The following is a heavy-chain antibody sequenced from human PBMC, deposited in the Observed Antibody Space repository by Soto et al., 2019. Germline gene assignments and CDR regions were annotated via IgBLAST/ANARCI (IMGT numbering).Heavy chain of an antibody. CDR3: ARDSSSSGYYYGMDV. CDR1: NETLTTYG. Sequence: QVHLVQSGAEVKKPGASVKVSCKASNETLTTYGISWVRQAPGQGLGWMGWVSGYSGRSSSAQEFQDRVIMTTDTSTNTAYMELRSLTSDDSAVYFCARDSSSSGYYYGMDVWGQGTTVTVSS. CDR2: VSGYSGRS. V-gene: IGHV1-18*01. J-gene: IGHJ6*02. D-gene: IGHD6-6*01.